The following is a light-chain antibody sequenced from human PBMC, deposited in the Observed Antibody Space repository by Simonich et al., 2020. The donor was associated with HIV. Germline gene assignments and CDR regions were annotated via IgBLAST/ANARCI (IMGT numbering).Light chain of an antibody. CDR2: DVS. Sequence: QSALTQPASVSGSPGQSITISCTGPSSDVDGYDYVSWYQQHPGKAPKLMIYDVSKRPAVVSDLFSGAKSGNTASLTISGLQAEDEAEYYCFSYTDNRGVFGGGTKLTVL. V-gene: IGLV2-14*03. CDR1: SSDVDGYDY. J-gene: IGLJ3*02. CDR3: FSYTDNRGV.